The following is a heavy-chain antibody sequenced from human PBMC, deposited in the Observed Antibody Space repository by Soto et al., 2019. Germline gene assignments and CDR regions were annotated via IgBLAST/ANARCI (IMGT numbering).Heavy chain of an antibody. Sequence: PGGSLRLSCAASGFTFSSYSMNWVRQAPGKGLEWVSSISSSSSYIYYADSVKGRFTISRDNAKNSLYLQMNSLRAEDTAVYYCARSSSSWYDIDYYYYYYTDVWGKGTTVTVSS. V-gene: IGHV3-21*01. CDR1: GFTFSSYS. CDR2: ISSSSSYI. D-gene: IGHD6-13*01. CDR3: ARSSSSWYDIDYYYYYYTDV. J-gene: IGHJ6*03.